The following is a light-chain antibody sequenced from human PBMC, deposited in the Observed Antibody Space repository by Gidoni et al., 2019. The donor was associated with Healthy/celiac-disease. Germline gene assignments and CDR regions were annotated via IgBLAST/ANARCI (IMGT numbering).Light chain of an antibody. J-gene: IGKJ1*01. CDR2: GAS. CDR1: QSVSSN. V-gene: IGKV3-15*01. CDR3: QQYNNWPPWT. Sequence: IVMTQSPATLSVSPGERATLSCRASQSVSSNLAWYQQKPGQAPRLLIYGASTRATGSPARFSGSGSGTEFTLTISSLQSEDFAVYYCQQYNNWPPWTFGQETKVEIK.